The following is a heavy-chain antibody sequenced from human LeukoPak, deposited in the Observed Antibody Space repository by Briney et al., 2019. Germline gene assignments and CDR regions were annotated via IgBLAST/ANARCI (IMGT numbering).Heavy chain of an antibody. Sequence: GGSLRLSCAASGFSFSTYAMHWVRQAAGKGLEWVAVISTVGTTLYVDSVKGRFTISRDISQNTVYLQMNSLRAEDTAVYYCAREGFDPWGQGTLVTVSS. CDR2: ISTVGTT. CDR3: AREGFDP. CDR1: GFSFSTYA. V-gene: IGHV3-30*04. J-gene: IGHJ5*02.